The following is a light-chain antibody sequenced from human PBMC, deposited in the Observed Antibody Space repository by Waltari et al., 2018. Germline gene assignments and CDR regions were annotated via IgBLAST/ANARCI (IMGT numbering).Light chain of an antibody. J-gene: IGLJ2*01. Sequence: QSVLTQPPSASGTPGQRVTISCSGSSSNIGSHTVHWYQQLPGAAPKLLVYNNNPRPSGGPDRFSGSKSGTSASLAISGLQAEDEADYYWAAWDDSLNGVVFGGGTKLTVL. CDR3: AAWDDSLNGVV. CDR1: SSNIGSHT. CDR2: NNN. V-gene: IGLV1-44*01.